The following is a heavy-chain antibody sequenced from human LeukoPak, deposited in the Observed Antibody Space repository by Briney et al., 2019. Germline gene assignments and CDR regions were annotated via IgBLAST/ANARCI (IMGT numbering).Heavy chain of an antibody. CDR2: ISYDGSNK. V-gene: IGHV3-30*18. Sequence: GGSLRLSCAASGFTFSRYGMHWVRQAPGKGLEWVAVISYDGSNKYYADSVKGRFTISRDNSKNTLYLQMNSLRAEDTAVYYCANGVRDDYYDSSGYYPDAFDIWGQGTMVTVSS. D-gene: IGHD3-22*01. CDR1: GFTFSRYG. CDR3: ANGVRDDYYDSSGYYPDAFDI. J-gene: IGHJ3*02.